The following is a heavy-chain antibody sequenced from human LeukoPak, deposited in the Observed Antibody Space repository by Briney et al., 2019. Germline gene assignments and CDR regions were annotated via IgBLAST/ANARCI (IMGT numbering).Heavy chain of an antibody. Sequence: PGGSLRLSCAASGFTFSSYSMNWVRQAPGKGLEWVSSISSSSSYIYYADSVKGRFTISRDNAKNSLYLQMNSLRAEDTAVYYCARDGYIAATGLFDYWGQGSLVTVSS. CDR2: ISSSSSYI. D-gene: IGHD6-13*01. CDR1: GFTFSSYS. CDR3: ARDGYIAATGLFDY. J-gene: IGHJ4*02. V-gene: IGHV3-21*01.